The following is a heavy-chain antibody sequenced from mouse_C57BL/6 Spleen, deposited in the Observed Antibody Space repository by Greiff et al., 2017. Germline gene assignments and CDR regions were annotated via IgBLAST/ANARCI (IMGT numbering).Heavy chain of an antibody. CDR1: GYTFTSYG. Sequence: VKLQESGAELARPGASVKLSCKASGYTFTSYGISWVKQRTGQGLEWIGEIYPRSGNTYYNEKFKGKATLTADKSSSTAYMELRSLTSEDSAVYFCARGDDYGRRFYYAMDYWGQGTSVTVSS. CDR3: ARGDDYGRRFYYAMDY. CDR2: IYPRSGNT. D-gene: IGHD2-4*01. J-gene: IGHJ4*01. V-gene: IGHV1-81*01.